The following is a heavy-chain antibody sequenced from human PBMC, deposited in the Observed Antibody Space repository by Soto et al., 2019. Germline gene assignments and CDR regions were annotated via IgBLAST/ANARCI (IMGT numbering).Heavy chain of an antibody. CDR3: ASSDYGDYVSFDY. Sequence: GGSLRLSCAASGFTFSRYTMNWVRQAPGKGLEWVSSISTSSYTYYAGSVKGRFTISRDNAKNSLYLQMNSLRAEDTAVYYCASSDYGDYVSFDYWGQGTLVTVSS. D-gene: IGHD4-17*01. CDR2: ISTSSYT. CDR1: GFTFSRYT. V-gene: IGHV3-21*01. J-gene: IGHJ4*02.